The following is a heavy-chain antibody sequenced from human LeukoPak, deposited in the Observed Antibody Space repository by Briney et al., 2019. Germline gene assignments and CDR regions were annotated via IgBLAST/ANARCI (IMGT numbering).Heavy chain of an antibody. V-gene: IGHV1-2*02. D-gene: IGHD3-22*01. CDR3: ARGGYYDSSGFDN. CDR1: GYTFTGYY. CDR2: INPNSGGT. J-gene: IGHJ4*02. Sequence: ASVKVSCKASGYTFTGYYLHWVRQAPGQGLEWMGCINPNSGGTKYGQKFQGRVTMTRDTSISTAHMELTGLGSDDTAVYYCARGGYYDSSGFDNWGQGTLVTVSS.